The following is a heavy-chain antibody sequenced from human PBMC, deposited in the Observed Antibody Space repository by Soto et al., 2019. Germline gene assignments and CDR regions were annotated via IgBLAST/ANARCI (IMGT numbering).Heavy chain of an antibody. V-gene: IGHV2-5*01. D-gene: IGHD3-16*02. CDR1: GFSFSTDGVG. Sequence: QITLKESGPTLVKPTQTLALTCTFSGFSFSTDGVGVGWIRQPPGKALEWLALIYWNDDKRYSPSLKSRLTIAGDTYKNQVVLPVTSMDPVDTATYLCAHNLGIYTSETVNDFDSWGQGTLVTVSS. J-gene: IGHJ4*02. CDR2: IYWNDDK. CDR3: AHNLGIYTSETVNDFDS.